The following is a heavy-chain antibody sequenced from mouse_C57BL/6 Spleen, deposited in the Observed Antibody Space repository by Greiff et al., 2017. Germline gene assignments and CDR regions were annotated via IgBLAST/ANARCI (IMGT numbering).Heavy chain of an antibody. V-gene: IGHV1-66*01. J-gene: IGHJ4*01. CDR3: ARCSNYFYAMDY. CDR2: IYPGSGNT. Sequence: QVQLHQSGPELVKPGASVKISCKASGYSFTSYYIHWVKQRPGQGLEWIGWIYPGSGNTKYNEKFKGKATLAADTSSITAYMQLSSLTSEDSAVYYCARCSNYFYAMDYWGQGTSVTVSS. CDR1: GYSFTSYY. D-gene: IGHD2-5*01.